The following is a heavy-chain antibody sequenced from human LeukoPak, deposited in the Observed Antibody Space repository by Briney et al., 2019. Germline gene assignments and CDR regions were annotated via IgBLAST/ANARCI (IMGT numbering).Heavy chain of an antibody. CDR3: ARDGGRDGYNSAGF. CDR2: INPSSGGT. CDR1: GYTFIDYY. J-gene: IGHJ4*02. D-gene: IGHD5-24*01. Sequence: ASVKVSCKASGYTFIDYYMHWVRQAPGQGLEWVGWINPSSGGTSYTQEFQGRVTMTSDTSISTDYMELNRLGSDDTAVYYCARDGGRDGYNSAGFWGQGTLVSVSS. V-gene: IGHV1-2*02.